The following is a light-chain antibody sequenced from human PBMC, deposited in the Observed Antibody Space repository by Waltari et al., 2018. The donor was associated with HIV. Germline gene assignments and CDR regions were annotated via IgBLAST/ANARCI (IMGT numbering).Light chain of an antibody. V-gene: IGLV8-61*01. Sequence: QTVVTQEPSFSVSPGGTVTLTCGLSSGPVSTSHYPSWYQQTPGQAPRTLIYSTNIRSSGIPDRFSGSILGNKAALTIAGAQADDESDYFCLLYLGTYIYVFGGGTRLTVL. CDR3: LLYLGTYIYV. CDR2: STN. CDR1: SGPVSTSHY. J-gene: IGLJ3*02.